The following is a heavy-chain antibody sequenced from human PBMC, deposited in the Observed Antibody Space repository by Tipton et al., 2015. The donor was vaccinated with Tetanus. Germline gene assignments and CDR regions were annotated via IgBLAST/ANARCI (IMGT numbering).Heavy chain of an antibody. CDR3: ARPGVGGYTGYYFDF. CDR1: GGSVRSGSYY. V-gene: IGHV4-61*01. D-gene: IGHD5-12*01. Sequence: LRLSCTVSGGSVRSGSYYWNWIRQPPGKGLEWIGYVSYSGSTNSNYSLKSRVTISVDTSKNQFSLKLDSVTAADAAVYYCARPGVGGYTGYYFDFWGQGTVVTVSS. J-gene: IGHJ4*02. CDR2: VSYSGST.